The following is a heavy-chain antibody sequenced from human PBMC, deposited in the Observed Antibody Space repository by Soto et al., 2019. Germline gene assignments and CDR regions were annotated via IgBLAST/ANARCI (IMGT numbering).Heavy chain of an antibody. CDR2: ISGSGGDT. Sequence: PGGSLRLSCAVSGFTFGNFAMTWVRQAPGKGLEWVSGISGSGGDTYYADSVKGRFTISRDNSKNTLYLQMSSLRADDTATFYCARTESSGWSTRYGMGVCGQVHTVTVSS. CDR1: GFTFGNFA. J-gene: IGHJ6*02. D-gene: IGHD6-19*01. V-gene: IGHV3-23*01. CDR3: ARTESSGWSTRYGMGV.